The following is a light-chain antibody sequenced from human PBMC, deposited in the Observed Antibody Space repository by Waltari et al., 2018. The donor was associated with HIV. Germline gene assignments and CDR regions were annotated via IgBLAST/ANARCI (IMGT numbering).Light chain of an antibody. CDR1: SSDVGGYNY. CDR3: SSYTSSSTLVV. Sequence: QSALTQPASVSGSPGQSITISCTGTSSDVGGYNYVSWYQQHPGKAPKLMIYEVSNRPSGVSKRCSGSKSCNTASLTISVLQAEDEAYYYCSSYTSSSTLVVFGGGTKRTVL. CDR2: EVS. J-gene: IGLJ2*01. V-gene: IGLV2-14*01.